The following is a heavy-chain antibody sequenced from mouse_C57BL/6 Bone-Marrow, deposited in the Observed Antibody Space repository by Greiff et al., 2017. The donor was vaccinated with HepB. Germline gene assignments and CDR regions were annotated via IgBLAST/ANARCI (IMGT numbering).Heavy chain of an antibody. V-gene: IGHV7-1*01. Sequence: EVNVVESGGGLVQSGRSLRLSCATSGFTFSDFYMEWVRQAPGKGLEWIAASRNKANDYTTEYSASVKGRFIVSRDTSQSILYLQMNALRAEDTAIYYCARTGTEAMDYWGQGTSVTVSS. CDR1: GFTFSDFY. J-gene: IGHJ4*01. CDR2: SRNKANDYTT. D-gene: IGHD4-1*01. CDR3: ARTGTEAMDY.